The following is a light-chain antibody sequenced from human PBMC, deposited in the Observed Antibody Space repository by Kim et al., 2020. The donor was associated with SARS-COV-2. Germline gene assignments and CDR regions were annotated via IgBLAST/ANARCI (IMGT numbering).Light chain of an antibody. CDR1: QGISNY. CDR2: DAS. V-gene: IGKV1-8*01. CDR3: HQYYIYPLT. J-gene: IGKJ4*01. Sequence: AIRITQSPSSLSASTGDRVTITCRASQGISNYLAWYQQKPGKAPKLLIFDASTVQSGVPSRFSGSESGTDFTLTISCLQSEDFATYYCHQYYIYPLTFGGGTQVDIK.